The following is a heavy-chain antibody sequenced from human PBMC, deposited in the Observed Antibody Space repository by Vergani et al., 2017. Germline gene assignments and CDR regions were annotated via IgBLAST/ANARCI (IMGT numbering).Heavy chain of an antibody. CDR3: AKGMDCVGDCFYYFDY. CDR1: GFTFSSYA. CDR2: ISGSGGST. J-gene: IGHJ4*02. D-gene: IGHD2-21*02. Sequence: EVQLVESGGGLVKPGGSLRLSCAASGFTFSSYAMSWVRQAPGKGLEWVSAISGSGGSTYYADSVKGRFTISRDNSKNTLYLQMNSLRAEDTAVYYCAKGMDCVGDCFYYFDYWGQGTLVTVSS. V-gene: IGHV3-23*04.